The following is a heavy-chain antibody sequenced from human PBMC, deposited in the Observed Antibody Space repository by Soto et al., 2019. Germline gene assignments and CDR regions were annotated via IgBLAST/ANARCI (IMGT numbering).Heavy chain of an antibody. CDR3: ARPYYYYMDV. CDR2: IYHSGST. V-gene: IGHV4-4*02. J-gene: IGHJ6*03. Sequence: QVQLQESGPGLVKPSGTLSLTCAVSGGSISSSNWWSWVRQPPGKGLEWIGEIYHSGSTNYNPSLKSRVTMSVDKSKNQFYLRLTSGTAADTAVYYCARPYYYYMDVWGKGTTVTVSS. CDR1: GGSISSSNW.